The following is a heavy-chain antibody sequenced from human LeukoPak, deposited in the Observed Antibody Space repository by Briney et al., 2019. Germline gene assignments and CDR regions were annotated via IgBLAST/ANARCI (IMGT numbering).Heavy chain of an antibody. J-gene: IGHJ6*03. D-gene: IGHD1-7*01. Sequence: SVKVSCKASGGTFSSYAISWVRQAPGQGLEWMGGIIPIFGTANYAQKFQGRVTITTDESTSTAYMELSSLRSEDTAVYYCARDRMPWNYRNYYYYMDVWGKGTMVTVSS. CDR2: IIPIFGTA. CDR1: GGTFSSYA. CDR3: ARDRMPWNYRNYYYYMDV. V-gene: IGHV1-69*05.